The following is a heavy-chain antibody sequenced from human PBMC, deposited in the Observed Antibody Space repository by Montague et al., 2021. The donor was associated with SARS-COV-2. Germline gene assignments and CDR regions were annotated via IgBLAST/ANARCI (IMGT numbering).Heavy chain of an antibody. D-gene: IGHD3-22*01. CDR2: INHRGTS. J-gene: IGHJ4*02. V-gene: IGHV4-34*01. CDR1: GGSFSDYY. CDR3: ARGRQHFNMIVVVMTGGEYYFDY. Sequence: SETLSLTCAVYGGSFSDYYWSWIRQPPGKGLEWIGEINHRGTSKYNTSLKSRVSISLDTSKNHFSLYLSSVTAADPAVYYFARGRQHFNMIVVVMTGGEYYFDYWGQGTLVTVSS.